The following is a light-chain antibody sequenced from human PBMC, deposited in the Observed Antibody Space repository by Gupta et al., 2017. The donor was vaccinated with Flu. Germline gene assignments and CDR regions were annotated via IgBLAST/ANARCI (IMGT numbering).Light chain of an antibody. J-gene: IGKJ1*01. Sequence: SPSHLSASVGDRVTSPCRDSQNINYWLGWEQQKPGKAPRLFMYRAWRGSTGVPLRFSGSGNGTEFTLTSHRRQPDDCANYYGQQDNTNWTFGQGTKVEVK. CDR1: QNINYW. V-gene: IGKV1-5*03. CDR2: RAW. CDR3: QQDNTNWT.